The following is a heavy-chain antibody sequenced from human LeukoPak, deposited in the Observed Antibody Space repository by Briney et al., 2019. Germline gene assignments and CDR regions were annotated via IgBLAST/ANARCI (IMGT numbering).Heavy chain of an antibody. CDR3: ARGVVAVLYY. CDR1: GFTFSSYE. Sequence: PGGSLRLSCAAPGFTFSSYEMNWVRQAPGKGLEWVSYISSSGSTIYYADSVKGRFTISRDNAKNSLYLQMNSLRAEDTAVYYCARGVVAVLYYWGRGTLVTVSS. V-gene: IGHV3-48*03. D-gene: IGHD3-22*01. J-gene: IGHJ4*02. CDR2: ISSSGSTI.